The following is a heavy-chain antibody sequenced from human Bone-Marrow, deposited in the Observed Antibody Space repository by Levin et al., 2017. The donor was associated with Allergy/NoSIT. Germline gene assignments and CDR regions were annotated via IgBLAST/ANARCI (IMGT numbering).Heavy chain of an antibody. V-gene: IGHV3-73*01. CDR3: TRQGTYFDFDY. J-gene: IGHJ4*02. Sequence: GGSLRLSCAASGFTFSGSAMHWVRQASGKGLEWVGRIRSKANSYATAYAASVKGRFTISRDDSKNTAYLQMNSLKTEDTAVYYCTRQGTYFDFDYWGQGTLVTVSS. CDR1: GFTFSGSA. D-gene: IGHD3-10*01. CDR2: IRSKANSYAT.